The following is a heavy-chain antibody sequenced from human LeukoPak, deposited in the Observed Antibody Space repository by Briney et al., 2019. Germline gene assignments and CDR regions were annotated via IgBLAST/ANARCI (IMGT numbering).Heavy chain of an antibody. D-gene: IGHD4-23*01. J-gene: IGHJ4*02. CDR2: ISGDGITT. CDR3: AKDHVYGGADD. Sequence: GGSLRLSCAASGFTFNRYAMHWVRQAPGKALEWVGLISGDGITTYYLDSVKGRFTISRDNSKNSLYLHMNSLRSEDTALYYCAKDHVYGGADDWGQGTLVTVSS. CDR1: GFTFNRYA. V-gene: IGHV3-43*02.